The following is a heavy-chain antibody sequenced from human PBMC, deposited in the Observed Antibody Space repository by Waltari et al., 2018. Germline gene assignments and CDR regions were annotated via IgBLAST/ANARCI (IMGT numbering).Heavy chain of an antibody. CDR3: AREPEVVPAVAFDP. J-gene: IGHJ5*02. D-gene: IGHD2-2*01. V-gene: IGHV4-61*02. CDR1: GGSISSGRHY. CDR2: IYTSGST. Sequence: QVQLQESGPGLVKPSQTLSLTCPVPGGSISSGRHYWSWIRQPAGKGLEWIGRIYTSGSTNYNPSLKSRVTISVDTAKNQCSRKLSAVTAADTAVYYGAREPEVVPAVAFDPWGQGTLVTVSS.